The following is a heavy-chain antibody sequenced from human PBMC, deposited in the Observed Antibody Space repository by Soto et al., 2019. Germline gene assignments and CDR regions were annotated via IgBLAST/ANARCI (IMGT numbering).Heavy chain of an antibody. CDR2: MYYSGRT. CDR1: GGSISSSSYY. Sequence: QLQLQESGPGLVKPSETLSLTCTVSGGSISSSSYYWGWIRQPPGKGLEWIGSMYYSGRTYYNRCLNSRVTIYVDTSETQFSLKLSSVTAPATGVYYCARHDTSSIWYRSGTFDISGPVTMVTVSS. CDR3: ARHDTSSIWYRSGTFDI. V-gene: IGHV4-39*01. J-gene: IGHJ3*02. D-gene: IGHD6-13*01.